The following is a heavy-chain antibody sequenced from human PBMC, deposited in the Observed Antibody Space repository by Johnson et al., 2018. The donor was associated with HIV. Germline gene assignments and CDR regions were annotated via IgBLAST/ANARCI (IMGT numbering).Heavy chain of an antibody. CDR3: ARGRGYSGDDPPAAFDI. V-gene: IGHV3-15*01. CDR2: IKSKTDGGTT. Sequence: QLVESGGGVVQPGRSLRLSCAASRFTFSNAWMSWVRQAPGKGLEWVGRIKSKTDGGTTDYAAPVKGRFTISRDDSKNTLYLHMNSLRAEDTAVYYCARGRGYSGDDPPAAFDIWGQGTMVTVSS. CDR1: RFTFSNAW. J-gene: IGHJ3*02. D-gene: IGHD5-12*01.